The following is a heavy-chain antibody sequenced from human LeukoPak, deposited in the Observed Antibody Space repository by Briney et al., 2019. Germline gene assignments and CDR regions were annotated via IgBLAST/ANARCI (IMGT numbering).Heavy chain of an antibody. CDR1: GYTFTDYY. V-gene: IGHV1-2*02. D-gene: IGHD1-20*01. Sequence: GASVKVSCKASGYTFTDYYLHWVRQAPGQGLEWMGWISPNSGDTNSAQKFQGRVTMTRDTSISTAYMELSWLRTDDTAVYYCANPRYNWNYPDVWGKGTTVTVSS. CDR3: ANPRYNWNYPDV. CDR2: ISPNSGDT. J-gene: IGHJ6*03.